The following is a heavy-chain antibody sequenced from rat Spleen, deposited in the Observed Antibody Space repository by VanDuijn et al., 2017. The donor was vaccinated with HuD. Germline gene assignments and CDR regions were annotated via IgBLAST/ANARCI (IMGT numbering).Heavy chain of an antibody. D-gene: IGHD1-10*01. CDR2: ISYSGST. CDR3: ARRWGQVYNNYFDY. Sequence: EVQLQESGPGLVKPSQSLSLTCSVTGYSITSSYRWNWIRKFPGNKMEWMGYISYSGSTSYNPSLKSRISITRDTSKNQFFLQLNSVTTEDTATYYCARRWGQVYNNYFDYWGQGVMVTVSS. J-gene: IGHJ2*01. CDR1: GYSITSSY. V-gene: IGHV3-1*01.